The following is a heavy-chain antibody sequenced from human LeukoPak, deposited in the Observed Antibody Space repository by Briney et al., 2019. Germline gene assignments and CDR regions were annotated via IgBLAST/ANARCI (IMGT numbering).Heavy chain of an antibody. CDR1: GGSISTYY. CDR3: ARGRGCSGGSCYADY. Sequence: SETLSLTCTVSGGSISTYYWSWIRQPPGKGLAWIGYVYYGGSTSYSPSLKSRATISVDTSKNQFSLKLSSVTAADTAVYYCARGRGCSGGSCYADYWGQGTLVTVS. V-gene: IGHV4-59*01. J-gene: IGHJ4*02. D-gene: IGHD2-15*01. CDR2: VYYGGST.